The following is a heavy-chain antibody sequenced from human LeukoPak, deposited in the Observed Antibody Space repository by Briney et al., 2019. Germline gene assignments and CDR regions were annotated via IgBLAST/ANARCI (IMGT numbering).Heavy chain of an antibody. J-gene: IGHJ5*02. CDR3: ARHSFPIVVVTAELDP. CDR1: GFTFSNYW. D-gene: IGHD2-21*02. CDR2: IKEDGSEK. Sequence: PGGSLSLSCAASGFTFSNYWMSWVRQAPGKGLEWVANIKEDGSEKYYVDSVKGRFTISRDNARNSLYLQMNSLRAEDTAVYYCARHSFPIVVVTAELDPWGQGTLVTVPS. V-gene: IGHV3-7*01.